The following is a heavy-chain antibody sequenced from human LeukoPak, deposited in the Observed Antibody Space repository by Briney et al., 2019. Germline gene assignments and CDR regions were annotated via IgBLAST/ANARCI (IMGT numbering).Heavy chain of an antibody. CDR2: ISSSSSTI. J-gene: IGHJ4*02. CDR3: AGDLSGSYTPYYFDY. Sequence: GGSLRLSCAASGFTFSSYSMNWVRQAPGKGQEWVSYISSSSSTIYYADSVKGRFTISRDNAKNSLYLQMNSLRAEDTAVYYCAGDLSGSYTPYYFDYWGQGTLVTVSS. D-gene: IGHD1-26*01. CDR1: GFTFSSYS. V-gene: IGHV3-48*01.